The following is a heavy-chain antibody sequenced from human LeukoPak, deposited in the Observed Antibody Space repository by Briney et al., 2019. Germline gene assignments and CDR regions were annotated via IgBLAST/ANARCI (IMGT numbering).Heavy chain of an antibody. J-gene: IGHJ4*02. D-gene: IGHD3-22*01. V-gene: IGHV3-48*04. CDR3: ARDQYYDSSGYYGY. Sequence: GGSLRLSCAASGFTFSSYAMSWVRQAPGKGLEWVSVISGSGSTIYYADSVKGRFTISRDNAKNSLYLQMNSLRAEDTAVYYCARDQYYDSSGYYGYWGQGTLVTVSS. CDR2: ISGSGSTI. CDR1: GFTFSSYA.